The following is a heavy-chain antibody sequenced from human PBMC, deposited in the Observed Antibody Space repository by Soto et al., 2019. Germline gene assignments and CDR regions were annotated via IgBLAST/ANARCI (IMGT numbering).Heavy chain of an antibody. V-gene: IGHV1-69*06. CDR2: IIPIFGTA. D-gene: IGHD6-13*01. CDR1: GGTFSSYA. CDR3: AIEDASTYSSSWGYYYSGIDV. Sequence: QVQLVQSGAEVKKPGSSVNVSCKASGGTFSSYAISWVRQAPGQGLEWMGGIIPIFGTANYAQKFQGRVTITADKSTSRAAIELSKREFEDTDMYYCAIEDASTYSSSWGYYYSGIDVWGPGSTVTAS. J-gene: IGHJ6*02.